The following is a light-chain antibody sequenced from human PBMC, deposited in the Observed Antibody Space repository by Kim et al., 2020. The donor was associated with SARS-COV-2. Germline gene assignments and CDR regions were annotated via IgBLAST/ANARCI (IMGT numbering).Light chain of an antibody. J-gene: IGLJ2*01. CDR3: QVWYSSDDDIF. Sequence: APGQTATITCGGKDIGGKTVHWYQQRPGQAPLLVIYYDDDRPSGIPERFSGSISGNTATLTISRVEADDEADYYCQVWYSSDDDIFLGGGTQLTVL. CDR1: DIGGKT. V-gene: IGLV3-21*04. CDR2: YDD.